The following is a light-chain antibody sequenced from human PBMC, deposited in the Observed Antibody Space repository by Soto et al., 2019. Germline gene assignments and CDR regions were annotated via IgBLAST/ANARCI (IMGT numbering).Light chain of an antibody. CDR1: QSVSSY. J-gene: IGKJ1*01. Sequence: ELVLPKSAGTMSLSPLERARISVSAIQSVSSYLAWYQQKPGQAPRLLIYDASNRATGIPARFSGSGSGTDFTLTISRLEPEDFAVYYCKQYGSSGKFGKGTTGDIK. V-gene: IGKV3-20*01. CDR2: DAS. CDR3: KQYGSSGK.